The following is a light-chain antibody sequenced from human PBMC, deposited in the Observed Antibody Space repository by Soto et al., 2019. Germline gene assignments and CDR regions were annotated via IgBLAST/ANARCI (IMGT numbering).Light chain of an antibody. CDR1: SSDVGGYNH. Sequence: QAVLTQPASVSGSDGQSITISCTGTSSDVGGYNHVSWYQQHPGKGPNLLIYGVTNRPSGVSNRFSGSKSGNTASLTISGLQVEDEADYFCGSFTTSRIWLFGGGTQLTVL. J-gene: IGLJ3*02. CDR2: GVT. CDR3: GSFTTSRIWL. V-gene: IGLV2-14*01.